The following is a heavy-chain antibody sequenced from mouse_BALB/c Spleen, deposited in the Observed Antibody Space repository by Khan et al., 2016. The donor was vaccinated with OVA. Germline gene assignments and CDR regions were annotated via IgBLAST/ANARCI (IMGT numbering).Heavy chain of an antibody. CDR2: ISYDGSN. J-gene: IGHJ3*01. CDR1: GYSITSGYY. D-gene: IGHD1-1*02. V-gene: IGHV3-6*02. Sequence: EVQLQESGPGLVKPSQSLSLTCSVTGYSITSGYYWSWIRQFPGNRLEWMGYISYDGSNNYNPSLKNRISITRDTSKKQFFLKLNSVTTEDTATYDFASKSYGKGAYWGQGTLVTVSA. CDR3: ASKSYGKGAY.